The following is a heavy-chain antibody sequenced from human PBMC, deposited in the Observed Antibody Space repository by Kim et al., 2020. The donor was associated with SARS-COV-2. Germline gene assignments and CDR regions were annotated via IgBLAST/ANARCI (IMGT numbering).Heavy chain of an antibody. V-gene: IGHV3-23*01. J-gene: IGHJ4*02. D-gene: IGHD3-22*01. CDR3: AKDGRGVYDSSGFPPYFDY. CDR2: IDSSGGNT. Sequence: GGSLRLSCAASGFTFSSYAMSWVRQAPGKGLEWASIIDSSGGNTYYADSVTGRFTISRDNSKNTLYLQMSSLRAEDTAVYYCAKDGRGVYDSSGFPPYFDYWGQGTLVTVST. CDR1: GFTFSSYA.